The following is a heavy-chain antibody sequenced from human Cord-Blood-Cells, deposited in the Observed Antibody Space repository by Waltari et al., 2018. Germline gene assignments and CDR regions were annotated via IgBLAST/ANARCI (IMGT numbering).Heavy chain of an antibody. CDR3: ARGDVGYSYGYFDY. CDR1: GGSISSYY. D-gene: IGHD5-18*01. J-gene: IGHJ4*02. CDR2: IYYSGRT. Sequence: QVQLQESGPGLVKPSETLSLTCTVSGGSISSYYCSWIRQPPGKGLEWIGYIYYSGRTNYNPSLKSRVTISVDTSKNQFSLKLSSVTAADTAVYYCARGDVGYSYGYFDYWGQGTLVTVSS. V-gene: IGHV4-59*01.